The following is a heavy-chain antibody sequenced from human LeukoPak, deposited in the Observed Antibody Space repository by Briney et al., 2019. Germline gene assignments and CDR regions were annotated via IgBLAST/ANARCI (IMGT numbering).Heavy chain of an antibody. V-gene: IGHV4-4*02. CDR2: IYHNGTP. CDR1: VGSISSGNW. Sequence: SETLSLTCAVSVGSISSGNWWSWVRLSPGKGLEWIGEIYHNGTPNYSPSLKSRVTISADTFKNHFSLKLTSVTAADTAVYYCATAPILRGEGGEHYKYGMDVWGQGTTVIVSS. CDR3: ATAPILRGEGGEHYKYGMDV. D-gene: IGHD2-2*02. J-gene: IGHJ6*02.